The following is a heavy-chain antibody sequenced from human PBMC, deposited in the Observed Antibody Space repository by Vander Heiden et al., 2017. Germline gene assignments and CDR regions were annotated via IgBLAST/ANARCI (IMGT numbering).Heavy chain of an antibody. J-gene: IGHJ4*02. CDR3: SRGPTRSSDY. D-gene: IGHD3-22*01. CDR1: GFPSSSYS. V-gene: IGHV3-21*01. Sequence: EVQLVESGGGLVKPGGSLRLSAAASGFPSSSYSMNWVRQAPGKGLEWVSSISSSSSYIYYADSVKGRFTISRDNAKNSLYLQMNSLRAEDTAVYYCSRGPTRSSDYWGQGTLVTVSS. CDR2: ISSSSSYI.